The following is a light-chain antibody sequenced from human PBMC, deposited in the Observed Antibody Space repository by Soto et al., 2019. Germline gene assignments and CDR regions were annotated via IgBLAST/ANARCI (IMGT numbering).Light chain of an antibody. V-gene: IGLV2-14*01. J-gene: IGLJ3*02. CDR3: SSYTSTSPLGV. CDR2: EVS. CDR1: SSDVGGYDY. Sequence: QSALTQPASVSGSPGQSITISCTGTSSDVGGYDYVSWYQQYPGKAPKLMIYEVSNRPSGVSNRFSGSKSGNTASLTISGLSAEDEDDYYCSSYTSTSPLGVFGGGTKLNVL.